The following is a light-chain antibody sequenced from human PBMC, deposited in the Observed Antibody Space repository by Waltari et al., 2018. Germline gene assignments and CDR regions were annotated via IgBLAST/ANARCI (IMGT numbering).Light chain of an antibody. J-gene: IGKJ3*01. Sequence: DIQMTQSPSSLSASVGDRVTITCQASQDVRSYLNWYQQKPGKVPNLLIYDASNLETGVPTRFSGGGSGRDFTLTISSLQPEDIGTYYCQHYHIFPYSFGPGTTVDMK. CDR2: DAS. CDR3: QHYHIFPYS. V-gene: IGKV1-33*01. CDR1: QDVRSY.